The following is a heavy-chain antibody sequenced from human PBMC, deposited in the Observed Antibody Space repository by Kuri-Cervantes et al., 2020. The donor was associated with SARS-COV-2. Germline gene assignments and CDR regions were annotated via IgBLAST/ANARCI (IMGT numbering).Heavy chain of an antibody. D-gene: IGHD3-3*01. J-gene: IGHJ6*02. CDR1: GFTFSSYS. V-gene: IGHV3-48*02. CDR2: ISSSSSTI. Sequence: LSLTCAASGFTFSSYSMNWVRQAPGKGLEWVSYISSSSSTIYYADSVKGRFTISRDNAKNSLYLQMNSLRDEDTAVYYCAKGPYYDFWSGYYTTGLFDYYGMDVWGQGTTVTVSS. CDR3: AKGPYYDFWSGYYTTGLFDYYGMDV.